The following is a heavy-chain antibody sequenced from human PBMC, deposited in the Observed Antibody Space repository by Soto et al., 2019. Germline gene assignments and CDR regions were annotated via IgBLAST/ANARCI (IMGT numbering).Heavy chain of an antibody. V-gene: IGHV4-59*01. CDR3: TRDVRDEAGSYFDY. Sequence: PSETLSLTCTVSGGSISSYYWSWIRQPPGKGLEWIGYIYYSGSTNYNPSLKSRVTISVDTSKNQFSLKLSSVTAADTAVYYCTRDVRDEAGSYFDYWGQGTLVTVSS. CDR1: GGSISSYY. J-gene: IGHJ4*02. CDR2: IYYSGST. D-gene: IGHD1-26*01.